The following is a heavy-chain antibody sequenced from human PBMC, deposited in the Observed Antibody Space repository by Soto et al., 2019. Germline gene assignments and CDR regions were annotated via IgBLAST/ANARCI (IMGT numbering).Heavy chain of an antibody. D-gene: IGHD1-26*01. CDR1: GFIFSSHG. J-gene: IGHJ4*02. CDR3: VRDPNSGSYHDF. Sequence: QVELVESGGGVVQPGRSLRLSCAVSGFIFSSHGMHWVRQAPGKGLEWVAVIWNDGSNKYYADSVKGRFTISRDNSKNTLYMQMNSLRVADTAVYYCVRDPNSGSYHDFWGQGTLVTVSS. V-gene: IGHV3-33*01. CDR2: IWNDGSNK.